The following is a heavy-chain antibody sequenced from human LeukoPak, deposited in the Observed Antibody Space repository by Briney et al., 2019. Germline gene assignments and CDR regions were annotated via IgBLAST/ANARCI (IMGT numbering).Heavy chain of an antibody. CDR1: GFSFGEYA. CDR3: TRGRYSTGWDFDY. J-gene: IGHJ4*02. D-gene: IGHD6-19*01. CDR2: ITNKYFGGTT. Sequence: GGSLRLSCTISGFSFGEYAMSWFRQAPGKGLEWVAFITNKYFGGTTEYAASVKGRFTVSRDDSESIAYLQMNSLKTEDTAVYYCTRGRYSTGWDFDYWGQGTLVTVSS. V-gene: IGHV3-49*03.